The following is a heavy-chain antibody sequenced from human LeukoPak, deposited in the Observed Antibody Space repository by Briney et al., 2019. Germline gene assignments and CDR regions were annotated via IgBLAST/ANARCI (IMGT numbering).Heavy chain of an antibody. CDR2: ITTSDGNT. CDR1: GFTFSSYT. CDR3: AKDGGLWVSARGGDS. D-gene: IGHD2-8*01. J-gene: IGHJ4*02. Sequence: PGGSLRLSCAASGFTFSSYTMSWVRQAPGKGLEWVSTITTSDGNTYYADSVKGRFTVSRDNSKNTLFLQMNSLRAEDTAVYYCAKDGGLWVSARGGDSWGRGTLVTVSS. V-gene: IGHV3-23*01.